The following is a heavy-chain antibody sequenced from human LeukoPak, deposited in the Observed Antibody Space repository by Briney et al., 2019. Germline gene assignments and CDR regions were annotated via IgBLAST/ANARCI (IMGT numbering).Heavy chain of an antibody. CDR3: ARGYCSSTSCYRDFDY. CDR1: GGSISSSSYY. D-gene: IGHD2-2*02. CDR2: IYYSGST. V-gene: IGHV4-39*01. Sequence: KASETLSLTXTVSGGSISSSSYYWGWIRQPPGKGLEWIGSIYYSGSTYYNPSLKSRVTISVDTSKNQFSLKLSSVTAADTAVYYCARGYCSSTSCYRDFDYWGQGTLVTVSS. J-gene: IGHJ4*02.